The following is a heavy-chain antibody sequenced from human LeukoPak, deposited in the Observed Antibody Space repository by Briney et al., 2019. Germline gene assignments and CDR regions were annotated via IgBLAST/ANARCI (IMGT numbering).Heavy chain of an antibody. J-gene: IGHJ4*02. CDR3: VKGVDTVTFDY. CDR1: GNSLSSDFY. D-gene: IGHD5-18*01. Sequence: PSETLSLTCSVSGNSLSSDFYWGWIRQPPGEGLEWIGSIYHTGNTYYNPSLKSRATISVDTSENQFSLSLSSVTAADTAVYYCVKGVDTVTFDYWGQGALFAVSS. CDR2: IYHTGNT. V-gene: IGHV4-38-2*02.